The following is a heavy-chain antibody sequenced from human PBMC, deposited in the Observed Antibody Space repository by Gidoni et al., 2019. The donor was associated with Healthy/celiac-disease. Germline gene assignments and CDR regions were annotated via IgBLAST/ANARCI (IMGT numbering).Heavy chain of an antibody. CDR2: IKHSGST. J-gene: IGHJ3*02. Sequence: QVQLQQWGAGLFKPSETLSPTCADYGGSFSGYYWSWIRQPPGKGLEWIGEIKHSGSTNYNPSLKSRVTMSVDTSKNQYSLKLSSMTAADTAVYYCEFGGAFDIWGQGTMVTVSS. V-gene: IGHV4-34*01. CDR3: EFGGAFDI. CDR1: GGSFSGYY. D-gene: IGHD3-10*01.